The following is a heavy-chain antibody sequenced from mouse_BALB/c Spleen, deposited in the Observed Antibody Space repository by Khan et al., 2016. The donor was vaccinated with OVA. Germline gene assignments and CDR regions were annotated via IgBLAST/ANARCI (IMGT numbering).Heavy chain of an antibody. J-gene: IGHJ3*01. CDR1: GYTFTDFA. CDR2: ISTYYGDA. Sequence: QVQLKQSGAELVRPGVSVKLSCKGSGYTFTDFAMHWVKQSHAKSLEWIGVISTYYGDATYNQKFQGKATMTDDKSSSTAYMELARLTADDSAIEYCARGSGNSRFAYWGQGTLVTVSA. V-gene: IGHV1S137*01. D-gene: IGHD1-3*01. CDR3: ARGSGNSRFAY.